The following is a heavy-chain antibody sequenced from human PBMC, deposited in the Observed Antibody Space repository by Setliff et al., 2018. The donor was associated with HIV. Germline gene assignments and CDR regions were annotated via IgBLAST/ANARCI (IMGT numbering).Heavy chain of an antibody. CDR2: IYYSGNA. D-gene: IGHD6-25*01. CDR1: TGSISGHY. J-gene: IGHJ6*03. Sequence: TSETLSLTCSVSTGSISGHYCSWIRQPPGKGLELIGYIYYSGNAKYNPSLKSRVTISVDTSKNQFSLKLSSVTAADTAVYYCARDRGIAALSYYYYYMDVWGKGTTVTVSS. CDR3: ARDRGIAALSYYYYYMDV. V-gene: IGHV4-59*11.